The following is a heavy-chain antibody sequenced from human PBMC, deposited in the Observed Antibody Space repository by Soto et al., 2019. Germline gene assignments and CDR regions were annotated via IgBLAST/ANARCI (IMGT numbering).Heavy chain of an antibody. CDR1: GGTITSGRSS. CDR2: INHSGST. Sequence: SETLSLTCSVSGGTITSGRSSWNWIRQSPGKGLEWIADINHSGSTNYNPSLKSRVTISVDTSKNQFSLKLSSVTAADTAVYYCARGMGAENTFYYYFGMDVWGQGTTVTVSS. CDR3: ARGMGAENTFYYYFGMDV. D-gene: IGHD3-16*01. J-gene: IGHJ6*02. V-gene: IGHV4-30-2*06.